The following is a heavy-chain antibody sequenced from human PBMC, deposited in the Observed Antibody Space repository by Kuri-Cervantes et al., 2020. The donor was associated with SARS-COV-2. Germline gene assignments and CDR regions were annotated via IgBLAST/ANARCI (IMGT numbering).Heavy chain of an antibody. CDR3: ARQLIVEYSSSSFDY. D-gene: IGHD6-6*01. J-gene: IGHJ4*02. V-gene: IGHV4-4*07. CDR1: GGSISSYY. Sequence: GSLRLSCTVSGGSISSYYWSWIRQPAGKGLEWIGRIYTSGSTNYNPSLKSRVTMSVDTSKNQFSLKLSSVTAADTAVYYCARQLIVEYSSSSFDYWGQGTLVTVSS. CDR2: IYTSGST.